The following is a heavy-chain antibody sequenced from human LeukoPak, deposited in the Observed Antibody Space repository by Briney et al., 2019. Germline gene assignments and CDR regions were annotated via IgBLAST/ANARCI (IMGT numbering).Heavy chain of an antibody. CDR3: AKVRIVGATVLDY. D-gene: IGHD1-26*01. V-gene: IGHV3-23*01. CDR1: GFTFRSHA. J-gene: IGHJ4*02. CDR2: IYENGGTT. Sequence: GGSLRLSCVGSGFTFRSHAMSWVRQAPEKGLEFVSGIYENGGTTYYADSVKGRFTISRDNSKNTLYLQMNSLRAEDTAVYYCAKVRIVGATVLDYWGQGTLVTVSS.